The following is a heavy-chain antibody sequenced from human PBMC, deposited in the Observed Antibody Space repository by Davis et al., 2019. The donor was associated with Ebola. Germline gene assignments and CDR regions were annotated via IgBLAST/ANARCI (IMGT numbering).Heavy chain of an antibody. V-gene: IGHV3-74*01. J-gene: IGHJ5*02. CDR3: MSLSGGS. Sequence: HTGGSLRLSCAASGFTFSNSWMSWVRHGPGEGLVWVSHINRDGTTTNYADSVEGRFTISRDNAKKTLYLQMNSLRAEDTAVYYCMSLSGGSWGQGTLVTVSS. D-gene: IGHD3-16*01. CDR1: GFTFSNSW. CDR2: INRDGTTT.